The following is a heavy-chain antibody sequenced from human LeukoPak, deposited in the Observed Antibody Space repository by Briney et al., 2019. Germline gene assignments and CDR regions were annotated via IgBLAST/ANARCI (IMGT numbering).Heavy chain of an antibody. V-gene: IGHV3-48*02. Sequence: SGGSLRLSCAASGFTLSSYALNWVRQAPGKGLEWISYISSSSSTIYYTDSVKGRFTISRDNAKNSLYLQMNSLRDEDTAVYYCARYCTNGVCSFYWGQGTLVTVSS. J-gene: IGHJ4*02. D-gene: IGHD2-8*01. CDR1: GFTLSSYA. CDR3: ARYCTNGVCSFY. CDR2: ISSSSSTI.